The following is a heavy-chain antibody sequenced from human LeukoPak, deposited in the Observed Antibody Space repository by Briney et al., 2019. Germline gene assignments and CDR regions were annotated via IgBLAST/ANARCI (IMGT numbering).Heavy chain of an antibody. Sequence: SVTVSCTASGGTFSSYAISWVRQAPGQGLEWMGGIIPIFGTANYAQKFQGRVTITADESTSTAYMELSSLRSEDTAVYYCASPATAYYYGSGIFYWGQGTLVTVSS. J-gene: IGHJ4*02. V-gene: IGHV1-69*13. CDR3: ASPATAYYYGSGIFY. D-gene: IGHD3-10*01. CDR1: GGTFSSYA. CDR2: IIPIFGTA.